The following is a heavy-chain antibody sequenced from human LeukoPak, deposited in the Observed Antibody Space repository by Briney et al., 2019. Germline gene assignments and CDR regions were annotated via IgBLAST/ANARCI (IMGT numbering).Heavy chain of an antibody. CDR2: ISYDGSNK. Sequence: GRSLRLSCAASGFTFSSYGMDWVRQAPGKGLEWVAVISYDGSNKYYADSVKGRFTISRDNSKNTLYLQMNSLRAEDTAVYYCAKELHAGYSSGWYGYWGQGTLVTVSS. D-gene: IGHD6-19*01. CDR1: GFTFSSYG. V-gene: IGHV3-30*18. CDR3: AKELHAGYSSGWYGY. J-gene: IGHJ4*02.